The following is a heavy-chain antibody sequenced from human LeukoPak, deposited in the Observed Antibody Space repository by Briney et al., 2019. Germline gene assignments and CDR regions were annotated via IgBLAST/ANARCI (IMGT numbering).Heavy chain of an antibody. CDR1: GFTFSSYA. V-gene: IGHV3-23*01. CDR2: ISGSGGST. J-gene: IGHJ6*03. CDR3: AKSGYSNYYYYYYYMDV. D-gene: IGHD4-11*01. Sequence: GGSLRLSCAASGFTFSSYAMSWVRQAPEKGLEWVSAISGSGGSTYYADSVKGRFTISRDNSKNTLYLQMNSLRAEDTAVYYCAKSGYSNYYYYYYYMDVWGKGTTVTVSS.